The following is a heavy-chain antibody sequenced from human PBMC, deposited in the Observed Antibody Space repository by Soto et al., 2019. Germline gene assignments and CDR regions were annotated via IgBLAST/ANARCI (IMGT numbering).Heavy chain of an antibody. CDR1: GFTFSSYG. V-gene: IGHV3-33*01. J-gene: IGHJ3*02. Sequence: PGGSLRLSCAASGFTFSSYGMHWVRQAPGKGPEWVAVIWYDGSNKYYADSVKGRFTISRDNSKNTLYLQMNSLRAEDTAVYYCARDHNGFNKAFDIWGQGAMVTVSS. CDR2: IWYDGSNK. D-gene: IGHD5-12*01. CDR3: ARDHNGFNKAFDI.